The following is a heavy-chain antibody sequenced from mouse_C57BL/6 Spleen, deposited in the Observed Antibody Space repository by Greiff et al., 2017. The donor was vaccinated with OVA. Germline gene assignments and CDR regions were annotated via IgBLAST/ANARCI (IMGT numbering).Heavy chain of an antibody. V-gene: IGHV1-55*01. CDR2: IYPGSGST. CDR3: ARVYYDYGWFGY. CDR1: GYTFSSYW. J-gene: IGHJ3*01. Sequence: QVQLQQPGAQLVKPGASVKMSCKASGYTFSSYWITWVKQRPGQGLEWIGDIYPGSGSTNYNEKFKSKATLTVDTSTSAAYMQLSRLTSESSAVYYCARVYYDYGWFGYWGQGTLVTVSA. D-gene: IGHD2-4*01.